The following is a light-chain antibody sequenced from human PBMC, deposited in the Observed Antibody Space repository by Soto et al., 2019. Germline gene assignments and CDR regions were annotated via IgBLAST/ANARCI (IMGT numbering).Light chain of an antibody. CDR2: GAS. Sequence: EIVLTQSPGTLSLSPGERATLSCRASQSVSSSYLAWYQQKPGQAPRLLIYGASSRATGIPDRFSGSGSGTDFALTISTLEHEDFAVYYGQNYGSSGLTFGGGTKVEIK. CDR3: QNYGSSGLT. J-gene: IGKJ4*01. CDR1: QSVSSSY. V-gene: IGKV3-20*01.